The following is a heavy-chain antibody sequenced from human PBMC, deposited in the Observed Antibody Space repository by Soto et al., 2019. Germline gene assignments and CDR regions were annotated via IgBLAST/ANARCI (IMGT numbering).Heavy chain of an antibody. Sequence: QVQLVESGGGVVQPGRSLRLSCAAGGFTFSSYAMHWVRQAPGKGREWVAVISYDGSNKYYTDSVKGRFTISRDNSKNTLYLQMNSLRAEDTAVYYCARPLWRDDYNWGYFDLWGRGTLVTVSS. CDR2: ISYDGSNK. D-gene: IGHD4-4*01. J-gene: IGHJ2*01. CDR3: ARPLWRDDYNWGYFDL. V-gene: IGHV3-30-3*01. CDR1: GFTFSSYA.